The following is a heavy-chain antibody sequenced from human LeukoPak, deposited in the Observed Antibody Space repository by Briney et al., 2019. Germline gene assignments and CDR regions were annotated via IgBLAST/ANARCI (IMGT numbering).Heavy chain of an antibody. Sequence: GASVKVSCKASGYTFISYYMHWVRQAPGQGLEWMGIINPSGGSTSYAQKFQGRVAMTRDTSTNTVYMELSGLRSEDTAVYYCARSRSGSYYFDYWGQGTLVTVSS. CDR1: GYTFISYY. CDR2: INPSGGST. J-gene: IGHJ4*02. CDR3: ARSRSGSYYFDY. D-gene: IGHD1-26*01. V-gene: IGHV1-46*01.